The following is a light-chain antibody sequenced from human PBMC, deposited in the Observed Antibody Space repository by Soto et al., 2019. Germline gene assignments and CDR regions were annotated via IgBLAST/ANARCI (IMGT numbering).Light chain of an antibody. CDR3: QQRNTWPPIT. Sequence: DIQLTQSPSFLSASVGDRVTITCRASQGIRSYLAWYQQKPGKAPKLLIYAASTLQSGVPSRFSGSGSGTEFTLTISSLQPEDFATYYCQQRNTWPPITFGQGTRLEIK. CDR2: AAS. CDR1: QGIRSY. J-gene: IGKJ5*01. V-gene: IGKV1-9*01.